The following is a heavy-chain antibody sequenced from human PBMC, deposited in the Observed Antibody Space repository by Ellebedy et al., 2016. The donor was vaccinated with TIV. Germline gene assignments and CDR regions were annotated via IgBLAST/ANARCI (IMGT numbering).Heavy chain of an antibody. CDR3: TRDWPYYDSGTVKGWFDA. V-gene: IGHV1-18*01. Sequence: AASVKVSCKTSGYTFTTYNINWVRQAPGQGLEWMGWISAHNGNTIYAQKFQGRVTMATDTPTSTAYMEMRSLRSDDTAQIYCTRDWPYYDSGTVKGWFDAWGQGTLVTVSS. CDR2: ISAHNGNT. D-gene: IGHD3-16*01. J-gene: IGHJ5*02. CDR1: GYTFTTYN.